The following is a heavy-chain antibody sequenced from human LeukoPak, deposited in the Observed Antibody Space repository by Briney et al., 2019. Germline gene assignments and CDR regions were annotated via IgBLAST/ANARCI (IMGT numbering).Heavy chain of an antibody. J-gene: IGHJ3*02. Sequence: SETLSLTCTVSGGSISSSSYYWGWIRQPPGKGLEWIGSIYYSGSTYYNPSFKSRVAISTDTSKNHFSLKLSSVAAADTAVYYCAREKTGAGAFDIWGQGTMVTVSS. V-gene: IGHV4-39*07. CDR1: GGSISSSSYY. CDR2: IYYSGST. D-gene: IGHD7-27*01. CDR3: AREKTGAGAFDI.